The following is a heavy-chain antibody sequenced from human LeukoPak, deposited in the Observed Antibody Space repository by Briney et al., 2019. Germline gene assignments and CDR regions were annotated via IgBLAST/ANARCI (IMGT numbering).Heavy chain of an antibody. V-gene: IGHV3-21*01. J-gene: IGHJ4*02. CDR2: ISSSSSYI. D-gene: IGHD5-18*01. Sequence: PGGSLRLSCAASGFTFSSYSTNWVRQAPGKGLEWVSSISSSSSYIYYADSVKGRFTISRDNAKNSLYLQMNSLRAEDTAVYYCARVGAVYSYGYDYWGQGTLDTVSS. CDR3: ARVGAVYSYGYDY. CDR1: GFTFSSYS.